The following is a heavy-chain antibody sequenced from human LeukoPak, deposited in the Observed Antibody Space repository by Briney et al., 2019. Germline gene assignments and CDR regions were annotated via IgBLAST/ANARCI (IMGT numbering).Heavy chain of an antibody. J-gene: IGHJ3*02. V-gene: IGHV3-30-3*01. CDR3: ARDGRRSEATLDAFDI. Sequence: GGSLRLSCAASGFTFSSYAMHWVRQAPGKGLEWVAVISYDGSNKYYADSVKGRFTISRDNSKNTLYLQMNSLRAEDTAVYYCARDGRRSEATLDAFDIWGQGTMVTVSS. CDR2: ISYDGSNK. CDR1: GFTFSSYA. D-gene: IGHD1-1*01.